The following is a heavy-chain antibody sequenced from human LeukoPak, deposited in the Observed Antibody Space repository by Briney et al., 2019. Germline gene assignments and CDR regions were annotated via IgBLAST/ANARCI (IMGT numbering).Heavy chain of an antibody. D-gene: IGHD3-10*01. J-gene: IGHJ5*02. V-gene: IGHV4-34*01. CDR3: ATNYYGSGRYPQNWFDP. CDR2: ITHSGST. CDR1: GGSFSGYY. Sequence: SEILSLIRAVYGGSFSGYYWRWIRQPPGKGLEWIGEITHSGSTNYTPSRKSRVTISVDTSKHQFSLKLSSVTAADTAVYYCATNYYGSGRYPQNWFDPGGQGTLVTVSS.